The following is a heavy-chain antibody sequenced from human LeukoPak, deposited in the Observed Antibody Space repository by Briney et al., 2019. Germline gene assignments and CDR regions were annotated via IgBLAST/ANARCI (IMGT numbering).Heavy chain of an antibody. CDR2: IWYDGRRI. CDR1: GFTFSSHG. V-gene: IGHV3-33*01. CDR3: ARALVQGLAAADGYYGLDV. D-gene: IGHD6-13*01. Sequence: PGGSLRLSCTASGFTFSSHGMHWVRRAPGKGLEWVAGIWYDGRRIYYAGSVKGRFTISRDDSRSVLYLQMNSLRVEDTALYYCARALVQGLAAADGYYGLDVWGQGTTVIVS. J-gene: IGHJ6*02.